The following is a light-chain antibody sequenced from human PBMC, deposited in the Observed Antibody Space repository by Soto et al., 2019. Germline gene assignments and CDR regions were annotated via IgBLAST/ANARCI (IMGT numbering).Light chain of an antibody. V-gene: IGKV3-11*01. J-gene: IGKJ4*01. CDR3: QLRRNWRT. CDR1: QSVSSY. CDR2: DAS. Sequence: EIVLTQSPATLSLSPGERATLSCRASQSVSSYLAWYQQKPVQAPRLLIYDASNRATGIPARCSGSGSGTDFTLTISILEPEDFAFYYCQLRRNWRTFGGVTKVENK.